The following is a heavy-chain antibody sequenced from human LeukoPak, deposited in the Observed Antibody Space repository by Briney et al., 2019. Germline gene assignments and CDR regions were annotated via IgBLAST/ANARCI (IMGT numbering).Heavy chain of an antibody. J-gene: IGHJ4*02. V-gene: IGHV4-39*07. Sequence: SETLSLTCTVSGGSISSSSYYWGWIRQPPGKGLEWIGSIYYSGSTYYNPSLKSRVTISVDTSKNQFSLKLSSVTAADTAVYYCAREPTHHYYGSGSSNPFDYWGQGTLVTVSS. CDR3: AREPTHHYYGSGSSNPFDY. CDR1: GGSISSSSYY. D-gene: IGHD3-10*01. CDR2: IYYSGST.